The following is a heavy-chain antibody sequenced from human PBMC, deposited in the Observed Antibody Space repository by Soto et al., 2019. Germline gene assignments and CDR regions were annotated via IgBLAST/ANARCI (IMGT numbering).Heavy chain of an antibody. Sequence: QVQLQQWGAGLLKPSETLSLTCAVYGGSFSGYYWSWIRQPPGKGLEWIGEINHSGSTNYNPSLKSLVXXSXDXXKNQFSLKLSSVTAADMAVYYCARGPRYGRTAFDPWGQGTLVTVSS. CDR3: ARGPRYGRTAFDP. V-gene: IGHV4-34*01. CDR2: INHSGST. D-gene: IGHD5-18*01. J-gene: IGHJ5*02. CDR1: GGSFSGYY.